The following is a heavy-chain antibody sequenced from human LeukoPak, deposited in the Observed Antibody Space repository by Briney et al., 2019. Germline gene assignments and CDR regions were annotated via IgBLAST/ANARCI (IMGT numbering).Heavy chain of an antibody. D-gene: IGHD1-26*01. Sequence: TSETLSLTCTVSGGSISNDNYYWDWIRQPPGKGLEWIGSFYYSGSTYYNPSLKSRVTMSLDASKNQFSLELNSVTPADTAVYYCARGGNYWPQWWFDPWGRGTLVSVSS. CDR1: GGSISNDNYY. CDR3: ARGGNYWPQWWFDP. CDR2: FYYSGST. J-gene: IGHJ5*02. V-gene: IGHV4-39*07.